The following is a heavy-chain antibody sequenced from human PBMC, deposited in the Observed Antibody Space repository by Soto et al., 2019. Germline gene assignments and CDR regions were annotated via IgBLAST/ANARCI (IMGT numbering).Heavy chain of an antibody. CDR2: ISAYNGNT. Sequence: QVQLVQSGAEVKKPGASVKVSCKASGYTFTSYGISWVRQAPGQGLEWMGWISAYNGNTNYAQKLQGEFTMTTDTSTSTASREVRSLRSHDTGVYFCARGIGCEPLDYGGQGTLVTVSS. CDR3: ARGIGCEPLDY. J-gene: IGHJ4*02. D-gene: IGHD2-21*01. CDR1: GYTFTSYG. V-gene: IGHV1-18*01.